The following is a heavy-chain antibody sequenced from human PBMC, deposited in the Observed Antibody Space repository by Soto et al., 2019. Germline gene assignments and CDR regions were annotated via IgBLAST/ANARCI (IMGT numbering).Heavy chain of an antibody. J-gene: IGHJ6*02. CDR3: ARASSIAARFPAPHYYYYGMDV. V-gene: IGHV6-1*01. CDR1: GDSVSSNSAA. Sequence: SQTLSLTCAISGDSVSSNSAAWNWIRQSPSRGLEWLGRTYYRSKWYNDYAVSVESRITINPDTSKNQFSLQLNSVTPEDTAVYYCARASSIAARFPAPHYYYYGMDVWGQGTTVTVSS. CDR2: TYYRSKWYN. D-gene: IGHD6-6*01.